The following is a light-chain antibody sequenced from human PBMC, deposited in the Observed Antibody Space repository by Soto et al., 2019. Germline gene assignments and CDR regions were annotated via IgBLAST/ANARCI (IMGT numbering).Light chain of an antibody. Sequence: QSVLTQPPSVSGAPGQRVTISCTGSSSNIGAGYDVHWYQQLPGTAPKLLIYGNNNRPSGVPDRFSGSKSDTSASLAITGLHAGHEADYYCQSYDSSLGGWVFGGGTKLTVL. CDR2: GNN. J-gene: IGLJ3*02. CDR1: SSNIGAGYD. CDR3: QSYDSSLGGWV. V-gene: IGLV1-40*01.